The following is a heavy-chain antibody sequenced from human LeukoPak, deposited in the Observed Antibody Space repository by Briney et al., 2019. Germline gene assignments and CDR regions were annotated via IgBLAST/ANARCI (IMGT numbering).Heavy chain of an antibody. CDR2: MNPNSGNT. CDR1: GYTFASYD. D-gene: IGHD3-22*01. CDR3: ARGPYYYDSSGNQIDY. V-gene: IGHV1-8*01. Sequence: ASVKVSCKASGYTFASYDINWVRQATGQGLEWMGWMNPNSGNTGYAQKFQGRVTMTRNTSISTAYMELSSLRSEDTAVYYCARGPYYYDSSGNQIDYWGQGTLVTVSS. J-gene: IGHJ4*02.